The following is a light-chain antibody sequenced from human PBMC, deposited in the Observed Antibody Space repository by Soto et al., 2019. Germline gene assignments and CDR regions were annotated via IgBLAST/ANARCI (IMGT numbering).Light chain of an antibody. CDR1: QDITSY. J-gene: IGKJ1*01. CDR2: AAS. Sequence: DIQMTQSPSSLSASVGDTVSLTCRASQDITSYLNWYQQKPGKAPNLLIYAASGLQSGVPSRFSGKTSGTEFTLTISGLQREDFATYFCQQSYATPWTFGQGTKLEMK. CDR3: QQSYATPWT. V-gene: IGKV1-39*01.